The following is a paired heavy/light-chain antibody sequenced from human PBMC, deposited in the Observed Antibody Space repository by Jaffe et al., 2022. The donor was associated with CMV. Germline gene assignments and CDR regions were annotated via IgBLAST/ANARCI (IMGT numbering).Heavy chain of an antibody. D-gene: IGHD2-2*01. Sequence: QVQLVQSGAEVKKPGASVKVSCKASGYTFTNYYMHWVRQAPGQGLEWMGIINPSGGYTNYAQKFQGRITMTRDTSTSTVYMELSSLRSEDTAVYYCARDGCSSTRCSYGGNWFDPWGQGTLVTVSS. CDR3: ARDGCSSTRCSYGGNWFDP. V-gene: IGHV1-46*01. J-gene: IGHJ5*02. CDR2: INPSGGYT. CDR1: GYTFTNYY.
Light chain of an antibody. CDR3: QQYSTYPLT. CDR2: AAS. V-gene: IGKV1-16*02. CDR1: QGISNY. Sequence: DIQMTQSPSSLSASVGDRVTITCRASQGISNYLAWFQQKPGKAPKSLIYAASSLQSGVPSKFSGSGSGTDFTLTISSLQPEDFATYYCQQYSTYPLTFGQGTRLEIK. J-gene: IGKJ5*01.